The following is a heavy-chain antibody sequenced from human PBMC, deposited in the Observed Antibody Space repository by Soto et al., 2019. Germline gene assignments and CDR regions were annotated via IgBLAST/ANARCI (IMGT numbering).Heavy chain of an antibody. CDR3: ARGARAGQPQSRFDP. Sequence: QVHLVQSGAEVEKPGASVKVSCTASGYTFTDYYMHWLRQAPGQGLEWMGWVNVDSGGTNYAQKFQGWVTMTRDTAINTAYMELRRLKFDDTAVDFCARGARAGQPQSRFDPWGQGTLVTFSS. CDR2: VNVDSGGT. D-gene: IGHD6-19*01. V-gene: IGHV1-2*04. J-gene: IGHJ5*02. CDR1: GYTFTDYY.